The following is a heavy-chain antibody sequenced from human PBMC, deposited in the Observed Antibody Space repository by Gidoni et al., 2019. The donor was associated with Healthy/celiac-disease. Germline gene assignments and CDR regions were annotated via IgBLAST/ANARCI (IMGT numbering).Heavy chain of an antibody. Sequence: EVQLVESGGGLVKPGGSLRLSCAASGLTFSNAWMSWVRQAPGKGLEWVGRIKSKTDGGTTDYAAPVNGRFTISRDDSKNTLYLQMNSLKTEDTAVYYCAYDSSGYKGYWGQGTLVTVSS. V-gene: IGHV3-15*01. CDR2: IKSKTDGGTT. D-gene: IGHD3-22*01. CDR3: AYDSSGYKGY. CDR1: GLTFSNAW. J-gene: IGHJ4*02.